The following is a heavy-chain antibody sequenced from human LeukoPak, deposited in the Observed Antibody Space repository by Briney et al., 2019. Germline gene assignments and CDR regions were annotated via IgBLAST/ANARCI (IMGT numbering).Heavy chain of an antibody. CDR3: ANGFGSANAPFHY. V-gene: IGHV3-43*02. CDR2: ISGDGDIK. J-gene: IGHJ4*02. D-gene: IGHD1-26*01. Sequence: GGSLRLSCAASGFTFGDYSMHWVRQAPGKGLKWVSLISGDGDIKYYADSVKGRFTISRDNGKNSLYLQMNSLTTEDTAFYYCANGFGSANAPFHYWGQGTLVTVSS. CDR1: GFTFGDYS.